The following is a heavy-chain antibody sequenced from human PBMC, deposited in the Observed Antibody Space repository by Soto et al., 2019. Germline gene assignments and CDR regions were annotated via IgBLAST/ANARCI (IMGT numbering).Heavy chain of an antibody. Sequence: PGGSLRLSCAVSGFAFSSYSVNWVRLAPGKGLEWVSSISTSGDTYYADSVKGRLATSRDNAKNSLYLQMTSLRVEDTAVYYCARGADYTNSNFDYWGQGTLVTVSS. V-gene: IGHV3-21*01. J-gene: IGHJ4*02. CDR3: ARGADYTNSNFDY. D-gene: IGHD4-4*01. CDR2: ISTSGDT. CDR1: GFAFSSYS.